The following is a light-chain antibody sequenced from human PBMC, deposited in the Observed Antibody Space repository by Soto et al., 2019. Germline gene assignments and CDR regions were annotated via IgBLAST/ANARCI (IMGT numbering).Light chain of an antibody. CDR3: QQRSNWPSIT. V-gene: IGKV3-11*01. Sequence: ILFTQSPGTLSLSPGERATLSCRASQSVSSNLAWYQQKPGRAPRLLIYDASNRATGIPARFSGSGSGTDFTLTISSLEPEDFASYYCQQRSNWPSITFGQGTRLEIK. CDR1: QSVSSN. CDR2: DAS. J-gene: IGKJ5*01.